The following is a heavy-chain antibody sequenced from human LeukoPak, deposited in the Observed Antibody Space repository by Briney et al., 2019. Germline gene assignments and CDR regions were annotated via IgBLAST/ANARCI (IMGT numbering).Heavy chain of an antibody. J-gene: IGHJ5*02. Sequence: SETLSLTCAVYGGSFSGYYWSWIRQPPGKGLEWIGEINHSGSTNYNPSLKSRVTISVDTSKNQFSLKLSSVTAADTAVYYCARLPESAVVTSWFDPWAQGTLVTVSS. D-gene: IGHD5-18*01. V-gene: IGHV4-34*01. CDR1: GGSFSGYY. CDR3: ARLPESAVVTSWFDP. CDR2: INHSGST.